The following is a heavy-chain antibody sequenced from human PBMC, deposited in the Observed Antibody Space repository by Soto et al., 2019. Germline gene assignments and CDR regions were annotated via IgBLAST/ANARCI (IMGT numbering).Heavy chain of an antibody. CDR2: IYYSGST. D-gene: IGHD6-13*01. CDR3: ARDRGYSNRIDP. Sequence: SETLSLTCAVSGGSISSYYWSWIRQPPGKGLEWIGYIYYSGSTNYNPSLKSRVTISVDTSKNQFSLKLSSVTAADTAVYYCARDRGYSNRIDPWGQGTLVTVSS. V-gene: IGHV4-59*01. J-gene: IGHJ5*02. CDR1: GGSISSYY.